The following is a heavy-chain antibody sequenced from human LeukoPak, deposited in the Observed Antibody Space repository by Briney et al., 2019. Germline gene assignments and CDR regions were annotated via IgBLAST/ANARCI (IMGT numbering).Heavy chain of an antibody. V-gene: IGHV4-38-2*02. D-gene: IGHD3-3*01. CDR1: GYSISSGYY. Sequence: SETLSLTCAVSGYSISSGYYWGWIRQPPGKGLEWIGSIYHSGSTYYSPSLKSRVTISVDTSKNQFSLKLSSVTAADTAVYYCARDSDFWSGYLGDWDYWGQGTLVTVSS. CDR3: ARDSDFWSGYLGDWDY. J-gene: IGHJ4*02. CDR2: IYHSGST.